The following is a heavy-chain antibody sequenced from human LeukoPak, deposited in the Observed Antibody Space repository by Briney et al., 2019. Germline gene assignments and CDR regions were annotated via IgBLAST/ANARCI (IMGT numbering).Heavy chain of an antibody. CDR2: ISRNGGSS. D-gene: IGHD3-10*01. CDR3: VRCITMFQH. J-gene: IGHJ1*01. CDR1: GFTFDEYG. Sequence: PGGSLRLSCAASGFTFDEYGMTWVRQAPGKGLEWVSGISRNGGSSGYADSVKGRFTISRDNVKNYLFLQMNSLRAEDTAFYYCVRCITMFQHWGQGTLVTVSS. V-gene: IGHV3-20*04.